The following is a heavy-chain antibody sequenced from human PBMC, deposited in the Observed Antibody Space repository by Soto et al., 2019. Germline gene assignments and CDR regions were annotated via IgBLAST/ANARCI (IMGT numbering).Heavy chain of an antibody. V-gene: IGHV4-34*01. CDR1: GGSFSGYY. D-gene: IGHD3-16*02. CDR3: ATLTQRWLSRGMAV. Sequence: QVQLQQWGAGLLKPSETLSLTCAGYGGSFSGYYWSWIRQPPGKGLEWIGEINHSGSTNYNPSIKSRVTISVDTSKNQVSLKLSSVTAADTAVYYCATLTQRWLSRGMAVWGQGTTVTVSS. CDR2: INHSGST. J-gene: IGHJ6*02.